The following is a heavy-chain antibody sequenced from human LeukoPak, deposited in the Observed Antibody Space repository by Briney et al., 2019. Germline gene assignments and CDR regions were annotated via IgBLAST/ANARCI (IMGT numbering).Heavy chain of an antibody. J-gene: IGHJ3*02. CDR1: GYSISSGYY. D-gene: IGHD3-22*01. V-gene: IGHV4-38-2*02. Sequence: SETLSLTCTVSGYSISSGYYWGWIRQPPGKGLEWIGSIYHSGSTYYNPSLKSRVTISVDTSKNQFSLKLSSVTAADTAVYYCARGKALGYYYDSSGPLDIWGQGTMITVSS. CDR3: ARGKALGYYYDSSGPLDI. CDR2: IYHSGST.